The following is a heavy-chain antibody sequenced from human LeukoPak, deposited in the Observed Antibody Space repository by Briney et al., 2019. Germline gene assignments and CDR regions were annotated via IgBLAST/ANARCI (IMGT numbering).Heavy chain of an antibody. CDR1: GGSFSGYY. V-gene: IGHV4-59*12. CDR3: ARAGGYVFYFDY. Sequence: SETLSLTCAVYGGSFSGYYWSWIRQPPGKGLEWIGYIYYSGSINCNPSLTSRVTMSLDTSKNQFSLSLSSVTAADTAVYYCARAGGYVFYFDYWGLGTLVTVSS. D-gene: IGHD5-12*01. CDR2: IYYSGSI. J-gene: IGHJ4*02.